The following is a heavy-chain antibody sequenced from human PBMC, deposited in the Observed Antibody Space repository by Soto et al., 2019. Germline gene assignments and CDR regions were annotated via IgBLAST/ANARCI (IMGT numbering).Heavy chain of an antibody. CDR3: ARNTYDFDYYYGMDV. CDR1: GFTFSSYW. Sequence: GSLRLSCAASGFTFSSYWMSWVRQAPGKGLEWVANIKQDGSEKYYVDSVKGRFTISRDNAKNSLYLQMNSLRAEDTAVFYCARNTYDFDYYYGMDVWGQGTTVTVSS. J-gene: IGHJ6*02. D-gene: IGHD3-3*01. V-gene: IGHV3-7*03. CDR2: IKQDGSEK.